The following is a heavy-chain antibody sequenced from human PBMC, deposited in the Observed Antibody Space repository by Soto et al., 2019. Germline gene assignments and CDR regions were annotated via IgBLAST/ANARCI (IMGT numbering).Heavy chain of an antibody. CDR2: ISPKSGGT. CDR1: GYSFIDYY. V-gene: IGHV1-2*02. J-gene: IGHJ4*02. Sequence: RASVKVSCKASGYSFIDYYMHWVRQAPGQGFEWMGRISPKSGGTNYAQKFEGRVTMTWDTSLNTAYMELSSLISEDTAVYYCARPPGYISDWYYFDLWGQGTLVTVSS. CDR3: ARPPGYISDWYYFDL. D-gene: IGHD3-9*01.